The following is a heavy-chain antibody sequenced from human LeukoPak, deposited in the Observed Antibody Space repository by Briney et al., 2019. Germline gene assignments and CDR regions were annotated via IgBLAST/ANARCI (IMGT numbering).Heavy chain of an antibody. D-gene: IGHD2-2*01. CDR1: GVSISSGGYY. Sequence: SQTLSLTCTVSGVSISSGGYYWSWIRPHPGKGLEWIGHIYYSGSTYYNPSLKSRVTISVDTSKNQFSLKLSSVTAADTAAYYCARVGCSSTSCPLGMDVWGQGTTVTVSS. J-gene: IGHJ6*02. CDR3: ARVGCSSTSCPLGMDV. CDR2: IYYSGST. V-gene: IGHV4-31*03.